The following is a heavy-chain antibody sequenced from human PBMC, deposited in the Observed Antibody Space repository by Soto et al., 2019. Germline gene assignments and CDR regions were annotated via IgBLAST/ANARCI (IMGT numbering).Heavy chain of an antibody. CDR3: ARARGYDGDFLPFDP. D-gene: IGHD4-17*01. CDR2: ISSSSTTSTST. Sequence: QVQLVESGGGVVKPGGSLRLSCAASGFTFSDYYMNWIRQAPGKGLEWVSYISSSSTTSTSTNYADSVKGRFTISRDNAKNSMYLQMNSLRAEDTAVYYCARARGYDGDFLPFDPWGQGTLVTVSA. CDR1: GFTFSDYY. J-gene: IGHJ5*02. V-gene: IGHV3-11*06.